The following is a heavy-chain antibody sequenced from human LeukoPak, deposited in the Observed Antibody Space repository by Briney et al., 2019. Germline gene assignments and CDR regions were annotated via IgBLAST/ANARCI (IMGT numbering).Heavy chain of an antibody. CDR3: AREDDPGAFDI. Sequence: GGSLRLSCAASGFTFSSYWMHWVRQAPGEGLVWVSHINNDGSSTSYADSVKGRFTISRDNAKNTLYPQMNSLRAEDTAVYYCAREDDPGAFDIWGQGTMVTVSS. CDR1: GFTFSSYW. D-gene: IGHD3-10*01. CDR2: INNDGSST. V-gene: IGHV3-74*01. J-gene: IGHJ3*02.